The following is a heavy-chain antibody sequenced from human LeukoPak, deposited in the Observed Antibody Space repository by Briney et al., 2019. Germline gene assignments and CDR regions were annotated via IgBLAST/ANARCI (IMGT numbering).Heavy chain of an antibody. D-gene: IGHD5-24*01. CDR1: GFTFSTYG. V-gene: IGHV3-30*02. CDR3: ARLATHGDY. CDR2: KRYDGSNK. J-gene: IGHJ4*02. Sequence: GGSLRLSCAASGFTFSTYGMHWVRQAPGKGLEWVAFKRYDGSNKYYADSVKGRFTISRDNSKNTLYLQMNSLRPEDTAVYYCARLATHGDYWGQGTLVTISS.